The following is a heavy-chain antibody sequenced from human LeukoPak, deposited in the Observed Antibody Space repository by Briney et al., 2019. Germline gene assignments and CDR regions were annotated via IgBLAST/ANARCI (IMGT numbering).Heavy chain of an antibody. V-gene: IGHV1-2*02. J-gene: IGHJ6*03. CDR3: ARVEGGIAARPGYYYYYMDV. D-gene: IGHD6-6*01. Sequence: ASVKVSCKASGYTFTGYYMHWVRQAPGQGLEWMGWINPNSGGTNYAQKFQGRVTMTRDTSISTAYMELSRLRSDDTAVYYCARVEGGIAARPGYYYYYMDVWGKGTTVTVSS. CDR2: INPNSGGT. CDR1: GYTFTGYY.